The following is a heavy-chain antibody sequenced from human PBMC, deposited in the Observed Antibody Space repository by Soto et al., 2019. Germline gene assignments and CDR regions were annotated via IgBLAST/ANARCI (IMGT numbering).Heavy chain of an antibody. CDR1: GFTFTSSA. J-gene: IGHJ4*02. D-gene: IGHD1-1*01. CDR3: AAAETVAGGYFDY. CDR2: IVVGSGNT. V-gene: IGHV1-58*02. Sequence: QMQLVQSGPEVKKPGTSVKVSCKASGFTFTSSAMQRVRQARGQRLEWIGWIVVGSGNTNYAQKFQERVTITRDMSTSTAYMELSSLRSEDTAVYYCAAAETVAGGYFDYWGQGTLVTVSS.